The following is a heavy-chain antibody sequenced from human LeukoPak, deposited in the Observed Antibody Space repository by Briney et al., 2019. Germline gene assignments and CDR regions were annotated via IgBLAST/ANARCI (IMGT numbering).Heavy chain of an antibody. CDR1: GFTFDDYA. D-gene: IGHD3-3*01. CDR2: ISWNSGSI. Sequence: GGSLRLSCAASGFTFDDYAMHWVRQAPGKGLEWVSGISWNSGSIGYADSVKGRFTISRDNAKNTLYLQMNSLRAEDTAVYYCARGDYYDFWSGYQPNFDYWGQGTLVAVSS. J-gene: IGHJ4*02. CDR3: ARGDYYDFWSGYQPNFDY. V-gene: IGHV3-9*01.